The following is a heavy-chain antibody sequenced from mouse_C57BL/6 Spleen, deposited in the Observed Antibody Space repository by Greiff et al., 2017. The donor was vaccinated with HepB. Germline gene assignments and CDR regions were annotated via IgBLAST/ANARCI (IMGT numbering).Heavy chain of an antibody. CDR3: ARDSNYDAMDY. J-gene: IGHJ4*01. CDR2: ISDGGSYT. D-gene: IGHD2-5*01. V-gene: IGHV5-4*01. CDR1: GFTFSSYA. Sequence: EVKVVESGGGLVKPGGSLKLSCAASGFTFSSYAMSWVRQTPEKRLEWVATISDGGSYTYYPDNVKGRFTISRDNAKNNLYLQMSHLKSEDTAMYYCARDSNYDAMDYWGQGTSVTVSS.